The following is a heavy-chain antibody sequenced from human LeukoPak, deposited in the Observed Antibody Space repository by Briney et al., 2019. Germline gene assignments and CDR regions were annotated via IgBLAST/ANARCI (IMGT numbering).Heavy chain of an antibody. CDR2: ISSIIIYI. Sequence: GGSLRLSCAASGFTFSTYSFNWVRQAPGKGLEWVSSISSIIIYIYSAASVKGRFTISRDNAKNSLYLQMNSLRAGDTAVYYCAKGGRRSLSMVRGAAFDSWGQGTLVTVSS. D-gene: IGHD3-10*01. CDR1: GFTFSTYS. CDR3: AKGGRRSLSMVRGAAFDS. J-gene: IGHJ4*02. V-gene: IGHV3-21*04.